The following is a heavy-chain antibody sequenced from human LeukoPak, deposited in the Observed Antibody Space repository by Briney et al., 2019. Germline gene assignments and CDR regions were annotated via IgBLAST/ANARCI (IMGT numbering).Heavy chain of an antibody. CDR2: IRSKANSYAT. CDR3: TAYCSSTSCYRLDY. Sequence: GGSPRLSCAASGFTFSGSAMHWVRQASGKGLEWVGRIRSKANSYATAYAASVKGRFTISRDDSKNTAYLQMNSLKTEDTAVFYCTAYCSSTSCYRLDYWGQGTLVTVSS. D-gene: IGHD2-2*02. V-gene: IGHV3-73*01. J-gene: IGHJ4*02. CDR1: GFTFSGSA.